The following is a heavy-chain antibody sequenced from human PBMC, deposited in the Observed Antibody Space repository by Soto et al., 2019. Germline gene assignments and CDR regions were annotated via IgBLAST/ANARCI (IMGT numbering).Heavy chain of an antibody. J-gene: IGHJ5*02. CDR1: GYTLNYYF. D-gene: IGHD1-1*01. CDR3: ARGVMVEPITNCIEP. V-gene: IGHV1-3*01. Sequence: QVHLVQSGAEVRKPGASVKVSCKASGYTLNYYFMHWVRQAPGQGLEYMGWINGGNGKTKYSQKFQGRVTITRDTSASPVYMEVSSLRSEDTALYYCARGVMVEPITNCIEPWGQGTLVTVSS. CDR2: INGGNGKT.